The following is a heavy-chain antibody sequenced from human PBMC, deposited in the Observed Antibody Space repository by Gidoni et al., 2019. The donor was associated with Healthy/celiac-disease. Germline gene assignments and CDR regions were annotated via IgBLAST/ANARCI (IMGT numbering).Heavy chain of an antibody. CDR3: ARGLDPGYCSGGSCYYY. J-gene: IGHJ4*02. CDR2: INNSGST. CDR1: GGSFSGYY. V-gene: IGHV4-34*01. D-gene: IGHD2-15*01. Sequence: QVQLQQWGGGLLKPTETLSLTCAVCGGSFSGYYWSWIRQPPGKGLEWIGEINNSGSTNYNPSLKSRVTISVDTSKNQFSLKLSSVTAADTAVYYCARGLDPGYCSGGSCYYYWGQGTLVTVSS.